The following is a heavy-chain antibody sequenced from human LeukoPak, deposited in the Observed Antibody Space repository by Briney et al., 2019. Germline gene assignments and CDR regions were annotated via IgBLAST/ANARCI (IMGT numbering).Heavy chain of an antibody. CDR3: ARGLTPITIFGVVSGYYYYYMDV. CDR1: GFTFSRYW. CDR2: IKQDGSEK. D-gene: IGHD3-3*01. J-gene: IGHJ6*03. Sequence: GGSLRLSCAASGFTFSRYWMSWVRQAPGKGLEWVANIKQDGSEKYYADSVKGRFTISRDNAKNSLYLQMNSLRAEDTAVYYCARGLTPITIFGVVSGYYYYYMDVWGKGTTVTVSS. V-gene: IGHV3-7*01.